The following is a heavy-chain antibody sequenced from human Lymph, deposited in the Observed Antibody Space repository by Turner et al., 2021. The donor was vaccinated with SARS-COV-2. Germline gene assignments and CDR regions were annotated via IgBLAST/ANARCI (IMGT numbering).Heavy chain of an antibody. CDR2: FDPEDGEI. Sequence: QVQLVQSGAEVKMPGASVKVSCQVSGYTLTELSMHWVRQAPGKGLEWMGGFDPEDGEIIYAQKFQGRVTMTEDTSTDTAYMELSSLRSEDTAVYYCATVLCTGSSCYYYGMDVWGQGTTVTGSS. CDR3: ATVLCTGSSCYYYGMDV. V-gene: IGHV1-24*01. D-gene: IGHD3-10*02. CDR1: GYTLTELS. J-gene: IGHJ6*02.